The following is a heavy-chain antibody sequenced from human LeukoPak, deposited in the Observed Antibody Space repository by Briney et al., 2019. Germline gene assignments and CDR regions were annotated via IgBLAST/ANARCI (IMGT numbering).Heavy chain of an antibody. CDR2: INPNSGDT. D-gene: IGHD5-24*01. Sequence: ASVKVSCKASGYTFTGYYMHWVRQAPGQGLEWMGWINPNSGDTNYAQKFQGRVTMTGDTSITTAYMELNRLRADDTAVYYCARLDGTDSHFDFWGQGTLVTVSS. V-gene: IGHV1-2*02. CDR3: ARLDGTDSHFDF. J-gene: IGHJ4*02. CDR1: GYTFTGYY.